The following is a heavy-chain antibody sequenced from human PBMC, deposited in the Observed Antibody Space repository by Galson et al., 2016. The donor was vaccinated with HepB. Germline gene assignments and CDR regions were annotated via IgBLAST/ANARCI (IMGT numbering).Heavy chain of an antibody. D-gene: IGHD5-18*01. CDR2: LSYDGKNK. V-gene: IGHV3-30*18. CDR1: GFTFSTSN. Sequence: SLRLSCAASGFTFSTSNMHWVRQAPGKGLEWVAVLSYDGKNKHYVDSVKGRFTISRDNSKDTLYLQMNSLRAEDTAVYYCAKDTNVDSYGQNWFDPWSQGTLVSVSS. CDR3: AKDTNVDSYGQNWFDP. J-gene: IGHJ5*02.